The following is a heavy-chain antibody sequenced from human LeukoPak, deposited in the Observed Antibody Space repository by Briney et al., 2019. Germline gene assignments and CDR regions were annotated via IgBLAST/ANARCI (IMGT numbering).Heavy chain of an antibody. Sequence: SGGSLRLSCAASGFTFSSYGLHWVRQAPGKGLEWVAVIWYDGSNKYYADSVKGRFTISRDNSKNMLYLQMNSLRAEDTAVYYCARVGLVRGVPQNYFDYWGQGTLVTVSS. CDR3: ARVGLVRGVPQNYFDY. D-gene: IGHD3-10*01. CDR2: IWYDGSNK. CDR1: GFTFSSYG. V-gene: IGHV3-33*01. J-gene: IGHJ4*02.